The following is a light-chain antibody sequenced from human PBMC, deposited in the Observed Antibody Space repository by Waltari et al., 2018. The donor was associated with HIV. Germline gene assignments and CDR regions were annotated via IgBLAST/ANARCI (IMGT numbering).Light chain of an antibody. J-gene: IGLJ2*01. CDR1: SSDVGDSDY. CDR3: QTWTTGIVL. CDR2: EVL. Sequence: QSALTQPPSASGSPGQSVTISCTGASSDVGDSDYVSWYQQHPGKAPKLIIYEVLKRPSGVPDRFSGSSSGAERYLIISSLQSEDEADYYCQTWTTGIVLFGGGTKLTVL. V-gene: IGLV2-8*01.